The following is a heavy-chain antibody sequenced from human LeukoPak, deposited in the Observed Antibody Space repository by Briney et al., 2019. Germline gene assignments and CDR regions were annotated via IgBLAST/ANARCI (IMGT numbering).Heavy chain of an antibody. CDR3: AREPVATILFDY. J-gene: IGHJ4*02. D-gene: IGHD5-12*01. CDR1: GFTFSSYA. Sequence: GGSLRLSCAASGFTFSSYAMHWVRQAPGKGLEWVAGISYDGSNKYYADSVKGRFTISRDNSKNTLYLQMNSLRAEDTAVYYCAREPVATILFDYWGQGTLVTVSS. V-gene: IGHV3-30*04. CDR2: ISYDGSNK.